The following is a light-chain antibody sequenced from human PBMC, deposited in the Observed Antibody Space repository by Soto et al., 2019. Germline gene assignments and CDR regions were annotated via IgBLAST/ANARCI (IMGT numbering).Light chain of an antibody. J-gene: IGKJ1*01. Sequence: EIVLTQSPGTLSLSPGERATLSCRASQSVSSSYLAWYQQKPGQAPRLLIYGASSRATGIPDRFSGSGSGSDFALALSRLEPEDFAGYYCQLYGRSFMWTVGQGTKVDIK. V-gene: IGKV3-20*01. CDR1: QSVSSSY. CDR3: QLYGRSFMWT. CDR2: GAS.